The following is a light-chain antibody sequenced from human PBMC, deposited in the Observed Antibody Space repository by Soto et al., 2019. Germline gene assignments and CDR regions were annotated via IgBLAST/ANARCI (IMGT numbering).Light chain of an antibody. J-gene: IGLJ1*01. CDR3: AEWDDSLIGYV. Sequence: QSVLTQPPSTSGTPGQRVTISCSGSRSNIGSQNVNWYQQLPGTAPKLLIYNNNQRPSGVPDRFSGSKSGTSASLAISGLQSEEEAAYYCAEWDDSLIGYVFGTGTNVTVL. CDR1: RSNIGSQN. V-gene: IGLV1-44*01. CDR2: NNN.